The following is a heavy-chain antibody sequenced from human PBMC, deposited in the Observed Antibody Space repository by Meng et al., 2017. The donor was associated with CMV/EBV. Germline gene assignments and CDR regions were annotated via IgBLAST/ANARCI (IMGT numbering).Heavy chain of an antibody. CDR1: GGSIRSSSYY. Sequence: QRQPMASGPGRVEPSETLSLTCTVSGGSIRSSSYYWGWIRQPPGKGLEWIGSIYYSGSTYYNPSLKSRVTISVDTSKNQFSLKLSSVTAADTAVYYCARDSAVAGVVDYWGQGTLVTVSS. CDR3: ARDSAVAGVVDY. J-gene: IGHJ4*02. D-gene: IGHD6-19*01. V-gene: IGHV4-39*07. CDR2: IYYSGST.